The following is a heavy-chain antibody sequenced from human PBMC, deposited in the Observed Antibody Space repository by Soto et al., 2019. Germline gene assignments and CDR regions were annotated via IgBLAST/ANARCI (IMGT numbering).Heavy chain of an antibody. D-gene: IGHD1-20*01. CDR3: ARAWVTGTGFDP. CDR2: INAGNGNT. J-gene: IGHJ5*02. CDR1: GYTFTSYA. V-gene: IGHV1-3*01. Sequence: ASVKVSCKASGYTFTSYAMHWVRQAPGQRLEWMGWINAGNGNTKYSQKFQGRVTITRDTSARTAYMELSSLRSEDTAVYYCARAWVTGTGFDPWGQGTLVTVYS.